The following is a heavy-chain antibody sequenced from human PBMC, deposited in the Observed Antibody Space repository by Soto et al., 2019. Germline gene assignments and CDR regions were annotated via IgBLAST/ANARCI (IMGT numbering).Heavy chain of an antibody. D-gene: IGHD1-7*01. CDR3: ARLTPSTGTTFDYGMDV. CDR2: IYPGDSDT. Sequence: PGESLKISCKGSGYSFTSYWIGWVRQMPGKGLEWMGIIYPGDSDTRYSPSFQGQVTISADKSISTAYLQWSSLKASDTAMYYCARLTPSTGTTFDYGMDVWGQGTTVTVSS. CDR1: GYSFTSYW. V-gene: IGHV5-51*01. J-gene: IGHJ6*02.